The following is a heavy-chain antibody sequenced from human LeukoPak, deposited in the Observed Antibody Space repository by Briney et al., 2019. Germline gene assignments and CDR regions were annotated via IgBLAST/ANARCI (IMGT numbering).Heavy chain of an antibody. V-gene: IGHV3-21*01. CDR1: GFTFSSYS. CDR3: ARGNILLWFGELYYFDY. J-gene: IGHJ4*02. Sequence: GRSLRLSCAASGFTFSSYSMNWVRQAPGKGLEWVSSISSSSSYIYYADSVKGRFTISRDNAKNSLYLQMNSLRAEDTAVYYCARGNILLWFGELYYFDYWGQGTLVTVSS. D-gene: IGHD3-10*01. CDR2: ISSSSSYI.